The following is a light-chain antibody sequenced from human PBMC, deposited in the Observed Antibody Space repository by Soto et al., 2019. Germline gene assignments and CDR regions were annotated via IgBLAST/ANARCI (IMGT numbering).Light chain of an antibody. Sequence: EIVMTQSPATLSVSPGERATLSCRASQSVSSNLAWYQQKPGQAPRLLIYGASTRAPGIPARFSGSGSGTEFTLTISSLQSEGVAVYYCQQYYSWPRTFGQGTKVEIK. CDR1: QSVSSN. CDR3: QQYYSWPRT. J-gene: IGKJ1*01. CDR2: GAS. V-gene: IGKV3-15*01.